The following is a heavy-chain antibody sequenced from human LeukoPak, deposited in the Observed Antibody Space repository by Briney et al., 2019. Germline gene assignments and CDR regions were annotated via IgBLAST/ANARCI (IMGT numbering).Heavy chain of an antibody. CDR2: IKQDGSDK. V-gene: IGHV3-7*01. J-gene: IGHJ3*02. CDR3: ASYILTGYYNGHDAFDI. Sequence: GGSLRLSCVASGFKFSTYWMSWVRQAPGKGLGWVANIKQDGSDKYYVDSVKGRFTISRDNTKNSLYLQMNSLRAEDTAVYYCASYILTGYYNGHDAFDIWGQGTMVIVPS. D-gene: IGHD3-9*01. CDR1: GFKFSTYW.